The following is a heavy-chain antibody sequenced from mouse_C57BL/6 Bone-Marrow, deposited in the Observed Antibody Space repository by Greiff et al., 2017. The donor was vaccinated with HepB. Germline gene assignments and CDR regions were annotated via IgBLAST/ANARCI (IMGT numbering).Heavy chain of an antibody. Sequence: VQLQESGAELARPGASVKLSCKASGYTFTSYGISWVKQRTGQGLEWIGEIYPRSGNTYYNEKFKGKATLTADKSSSTAYMELRSLTSEDSAVYFCAGDHYYGIPYAYWGQGTLVTVSA. CDR1: GYTFTSYG. J-gene: IGHJ3*01. V-gene: IGHV1-81*01. CDR2: IYPRSGNT. CDR3: AGDHYYGIPYAY. D-gene: IGHD1-1*01.